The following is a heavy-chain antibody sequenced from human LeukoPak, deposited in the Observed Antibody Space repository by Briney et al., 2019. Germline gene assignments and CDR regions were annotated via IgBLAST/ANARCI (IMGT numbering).Heavy chain of an antibody. Sequence: GALRLSCAASGFTFSSYAMHWVRQAPGKGLEYVSAISSNGGSTYHADSVKGRLTISRDNSKNTLYLQMGSLRAEDMAVYYCARASGYCSGGSCPLYYYGMDVWGKGTTVTVSS. J-gene: IGHJ6*04. CDR1: GFTFSSYA. CDR3: ARASGYCSGGSCPLYYYGMDV. V-gene: IGHV3-64*02. CDR2: ISSNGGST. D-gene: IGHD2-15*01.